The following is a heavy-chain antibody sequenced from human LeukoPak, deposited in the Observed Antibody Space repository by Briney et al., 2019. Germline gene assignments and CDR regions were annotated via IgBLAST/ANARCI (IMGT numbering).Heavy chain of an antibody. CDR1: GYSFTSYW. J-gene: IGHJ4*02. CDR2: IYPGDSDT. D-gene: IGHD3-10*02. Sequence: GESLKISCKGSGYSFTSYWIGWVRQMPGKGLEWMGIIYPGDSDTRYSPSFQGQVAISADKSISTAYLQWSSPKASDSAMYYCVRAVCWPGRQPLFDYWGQGTLVTVSS. V-gene: IGHV5-51*01. CDR3: VRAVCWPGRQPLFDY.